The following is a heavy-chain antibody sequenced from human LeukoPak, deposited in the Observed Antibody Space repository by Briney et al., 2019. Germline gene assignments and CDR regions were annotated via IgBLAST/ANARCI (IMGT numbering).Heavy chain of an antibody. CDR2: IYSGGAT. CDR3: ARLHYDVLTGPFDY. V-gene: IGHV3-66*04. CDR1: GFTFSDYY. J-gene: IGHJ4*02. Sequence: GGSLRLSCAASGFTFSDYYMSWIRQAPGKGLEWVSIIYSGGATFYADSVKGRFTISRETSKNTLWLQMNSLRAEDTAVYYCARLHYDVLTGPFDYWGQGTLVTVSS. D-gene: IGHD3-9*01.